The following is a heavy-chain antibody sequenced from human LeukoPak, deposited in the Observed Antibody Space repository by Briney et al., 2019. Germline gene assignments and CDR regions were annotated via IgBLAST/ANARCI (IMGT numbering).Heavy chain of an antibody. CDR2: IGTGGDT. D-gene: IGHD1-26*01. CDR3: ARVLEAWGGSYHIDY. V-gene: IGHV3-13*01. J-gene: IGHJ4*02. CDR1: GFTFSNSD. Sequence: QPGGSLRLSCAASGFTFSNSDMHWVRQAAGKGLEWVSAIGTGGDTYYPGSVKGRFTISRENAKNSLFLQMNSLRAEDTAVYYCARVLEAWGGSYHIDYWGQGTLVTVSS.